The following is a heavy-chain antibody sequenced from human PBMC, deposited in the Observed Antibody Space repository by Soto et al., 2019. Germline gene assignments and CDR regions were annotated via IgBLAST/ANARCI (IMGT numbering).Heavy chain of an antibody. V-gene: IGHV4-59*01. CDR3: ARNRGNYFDY. Sequence: SETLSLTCTVSVGGSFSSYYWSWIRQPPGKGLEWIGYIYYSGSTNYNPSLKSRLTMSVHTSQNQFSLKVNSVTAADTAVYYCARNRGNYFDYWGQGIQVTVS. J-gene: IGHJ4*02. CDR1: VGGSFSSYY. CDR2: IYYSGST.